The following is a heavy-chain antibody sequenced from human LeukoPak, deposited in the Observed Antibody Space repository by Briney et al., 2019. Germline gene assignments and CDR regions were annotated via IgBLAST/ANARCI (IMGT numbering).Heavy chain of an antibody. J-gene: IGHJ4*02. CDR3: ARREGYDSSGAYDY. CDR2: IYTSGST. CDR1: GGSISSGSYY. V-gene: IGHV4-61*02. Sequence: PSETLSLTCTVSGGSISSGSYYWSWIRQPAGKGLEWIGRIYTSGSTNYNPSLKSRVTISVDTSKNQFSLKLSSVTAADTAVYYCARREGYDSSGAYDYWGQGTLVTVSS. D-gene: IGHD3-22*01.